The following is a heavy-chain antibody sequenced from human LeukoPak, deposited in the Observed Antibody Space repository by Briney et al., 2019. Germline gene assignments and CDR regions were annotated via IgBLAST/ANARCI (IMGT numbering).Heavy chain of an antibody. D-gene: IGHD6-13*01. Sequence: GGSLRLSCAASGFTVSSNYMSWVRQAPGKGLEWVSVIYSGGSTYYADSVKGRFTISRDNSKNTLYLQMNSLRAEDTAVYYCARDTYIAAAGTDWFDPWGQGTLVTVSS. V-gene: IGHV3-53*01. CDR3: ARDTYIAAAGTDWFDP. CDR1: GFTVSSNY. J-gene: IGHJ5*02. CDR2: IYSGGST.